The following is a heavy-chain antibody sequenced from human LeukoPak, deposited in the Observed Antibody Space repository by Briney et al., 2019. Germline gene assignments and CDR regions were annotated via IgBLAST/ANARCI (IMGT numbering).Heavy chain of an antibody. Sequence: GGSLRLSCAASGFTFNSYAMSWVRQAPGKGLEWVSAISGNGGSTYYADSVKGRFTISRDNSKNTLYLQMNSLRAEDTAVYYCAKASCSSTSCYLFSYYYYGMDVWGQGTTVSVSS. CDR1: GFTFNSYA. V-gene: IGHV3-23*01. CDR2: ISGNGGST. CDR3: AKASCSSTSCYLFSYYYYGMDV. D-gene: IGHD2-2*01. J-gene: IGHJ6*02.